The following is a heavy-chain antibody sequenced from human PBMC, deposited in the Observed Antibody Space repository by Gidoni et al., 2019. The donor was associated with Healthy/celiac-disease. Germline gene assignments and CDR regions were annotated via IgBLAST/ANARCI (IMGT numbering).Heavy chain of an antibody. Sequence: VQLPESGPGLVTPSETLSLTCTVSGGSLSSYYWSWIRQPPGKGLQLIGYIYYSGSTNYNPSLKRRVTISVDTAKNQFSLKLSSVTAADTAVYYWARFGWDSSSSIYYYYGMDVWGQGTTVTVSS. CDR3: ARFGWDSSSSIYYYYGMDV. V-gene: IGHV4-59*08. J-gene: IGHJ6*02. CDR2: IYYSGST. D-gene: IGHD6-6*01. CDR1: GGSLSSYY.